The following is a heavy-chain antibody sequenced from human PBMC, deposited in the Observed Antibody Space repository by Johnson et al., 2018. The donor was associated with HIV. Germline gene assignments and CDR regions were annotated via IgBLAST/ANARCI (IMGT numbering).Heavy chain of an antibody. V-gene: IGHV3-66*02. D-gene: IGHD6-19*01. CDR3: ARERVAVTGPTRAFDI. CDR2: IYRGGCT. J-gene: IGHJ3*02. Sequence: MLLVESGGGLVQPGGSLRLSCAASGFTVSSDYMTWVRQAPGKGLEWVSIIYRGGCTYYAESVKGRFPISRDNSKNTLYLKRNSLRPEDTAVYYCARERVAVTGPTRAFDIWGQGTMVIVSS. CDR1: GFTVSSDY.